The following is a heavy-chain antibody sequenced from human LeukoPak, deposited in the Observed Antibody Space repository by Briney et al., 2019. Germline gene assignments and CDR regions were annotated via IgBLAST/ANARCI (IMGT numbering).Heavy chain of an antibody. CDR3: ARRDHGDYGEEY. CDR1: GFTFSSYW. D-gene: IGHD4-17*01. CDR2: IKQDGSEK. V-gene: IGHV3-7*01. J-gene: IGHJ4*02. Sequence: GGSLRLSCAASGFTFSSYWMTWVRQAPGKGLEWVANIKQDGSEKYNVASVKGRFTISRDNTNNSLSLQMNSLRAEDTAVYYCARRDHGDYGEEYWGQGTLVTVSS.